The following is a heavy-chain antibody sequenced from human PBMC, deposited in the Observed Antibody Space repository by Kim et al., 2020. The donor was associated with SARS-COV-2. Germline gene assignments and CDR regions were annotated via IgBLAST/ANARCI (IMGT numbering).Heavy chain of an antibody. J-gene: IGHJ4*02. Sequence: GGSLRLSCAASGFTFSNYAMNWVRQAPGKGLEWVSTISSTSTYIYYADSVKGRFTISRDNAKNSLYLQMNSLRAEDTAVYYCARDHEGSGSSDYWGQGTLVTVSS. D-gene: IGHD3-10*01. CDR1: GFTFSNYA. V-gene: IGHV3-21*01. CDR2: ISSTSTYI. CDR3: ARDHEGSGSSDY.